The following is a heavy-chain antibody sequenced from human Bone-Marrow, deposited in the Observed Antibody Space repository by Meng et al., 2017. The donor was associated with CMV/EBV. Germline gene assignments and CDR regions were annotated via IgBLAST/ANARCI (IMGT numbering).Heavy chain of an antibody. CDR1: GGSISSGDYY. Sequence: CTVSGGSISSGDYYWSWVRQPPGKGLELIGYIYYSGSTYYNPSLKSRVTISVDTSKNQFSLKLSSVTAADTAVYYCAREVPAAVDPWGQGTLVTVSS. CDR2: IYYSGST. D-gene: IGHD2-2*01. J-gene: IGHJ5*02. V-gene: IGHV4-30-4*08. CDR3: AREVPAAVDP.